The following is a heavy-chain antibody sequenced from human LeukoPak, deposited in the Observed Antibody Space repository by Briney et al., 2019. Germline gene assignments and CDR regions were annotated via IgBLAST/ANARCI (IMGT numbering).Heavy chain of an antibody. CDR1: GFTFSNAW. D-gene: IGHD4-17*01. CDR3: TTEGTVTTPFDY. V-gene: IGHV3-15*01. J-gene: IGHJ4*02. Sequence: GGSLRLSCAASGFTFSNAWMSWVRQAPGKGLEWVGRIKSKTDGGTTDYAAPVEGRFTISRDDSKNTLYLQMNSLKTEDTAVYYCTTEGTVTTPFDYWGQGTLVTVSS. CDR2: IKSKTDGGTT.